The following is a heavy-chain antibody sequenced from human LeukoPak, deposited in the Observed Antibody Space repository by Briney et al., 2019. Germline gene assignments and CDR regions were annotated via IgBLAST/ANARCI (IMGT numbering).Heavy chain of an antibody. J-gene: IGHJ4*02. Sequence: SETLSLTCTVSSGSISSTSSYWGWIRQPPGEGLEWIGNIYYTGTTYYNPSLKSRVTISVDTSKNQFSLKLSSVTAADTAVYYCARGYYYVSGSYSFFDYWGQGTLVTVSS. V-gene: IGHV4-39*01. CDR3: ARGYYYVSGSYSFFDY. CDR1: SGSISSTSSY. CDR2: IYYTGTT. D-gene: IGHD3-10*01.